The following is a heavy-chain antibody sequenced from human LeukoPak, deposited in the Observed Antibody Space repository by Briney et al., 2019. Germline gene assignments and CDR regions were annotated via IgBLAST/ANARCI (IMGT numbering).Heavy chain of an antibody. CDR1: GFTFSSYG. J-gene: IGHJ4*02. CDR2: IRYDGSNK. Sequence: GGSLRLSCAASGFTFSSYGMHWVRQAPGKGLEWVAFIRYDGSNKYYADSVKGRFTISRDNSKNTLYLQMNSLRAEDTAVYYCARDLGLEPPVDYWGQGTLVTVSS. D-gene: IGHD1-1*01. V-gene: IGHV3-30*02. CDR3: ARDLGLEPPVDY.